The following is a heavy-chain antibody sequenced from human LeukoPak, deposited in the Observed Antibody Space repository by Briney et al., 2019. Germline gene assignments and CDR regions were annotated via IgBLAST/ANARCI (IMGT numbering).Heavy chain of an antibody. V-gene: IGHV3-21*01. CDR3: VRVGSGATRADTLDL. CDR1: GFTFSAYS. J-gene: IGHJ3*01. Sequence: GGPLRLSCAASGFTFSAYSMNWVRQAPGEGLEWDSSIGAAGSHIYYADSMKGRFTISRDNAKSSLFLQMNSLRAEDTGIYYCVRVGSGATRADTLDLWGQGTMVTVSS. D-gene: IGHD6-19*01. CDR2: IGAAGSHI.